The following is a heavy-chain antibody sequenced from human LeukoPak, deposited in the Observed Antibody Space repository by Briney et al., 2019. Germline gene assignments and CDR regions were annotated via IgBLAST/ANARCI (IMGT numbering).Heavy chain of an antibody. CDR2: IIPIFGTA. CDR1: GGTFSSYA. CDR3: ARQGYSGHSQGAADY. D-gene: IGHD4-23*01. V-gene: IGHV1-69*06. J-gene: IGHJ4*02. Sequence: SVKVSCKASGGTFSSYAISWVRQAPGQGLEWMGGIIPIFGTANYAQKFQGRVTITADKSTSTAYMELSSLRSDDTAVYYCARQGYSGHSQGAADYWGQGTLVTVSS.